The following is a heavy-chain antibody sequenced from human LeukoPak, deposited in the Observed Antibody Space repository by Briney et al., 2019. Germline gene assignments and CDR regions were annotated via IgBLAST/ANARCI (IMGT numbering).Heavy chain of an antibody. D-gene: IGHD3-16*01. J-gene: IGHJ4*02. Sequence: SETLSLTCAVSGYSISSGYYWGWIRQPPGKGLEWIGSVYHSGSTYYNPSLKSRVTISVDTSKNQFSLKLSSVTAADTAVYYCARLRGEYYFDYWGQGTLVTVSS. CDR2: VYHSGST. V-gene: IGHV4-38-2*01. CDR1: GYSISSGYY. CDR3: ARLRGEYYFDY.